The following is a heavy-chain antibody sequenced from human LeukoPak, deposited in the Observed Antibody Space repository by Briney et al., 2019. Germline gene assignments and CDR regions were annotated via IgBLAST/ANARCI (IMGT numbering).Heavy chain of an antibody. CDR1: GGSISSSNW. CDR2: IYHSGST. Sequence: SETLSLTCAVSGGSISSSNWWSWVRQPPGKGLEWIGEIYHSGSTNYNPSLKSRVTISVDKSKNQFSLKLSSVTPEDTAVYYCVRDPVAGSTIFDCWGQGTLVTVSS. V-gene: IGHV4-4*02. D-gene: IGHD1-26*01. CDR3: VRDPVAGSTIFDC. J-gene: IGHJ4*02.